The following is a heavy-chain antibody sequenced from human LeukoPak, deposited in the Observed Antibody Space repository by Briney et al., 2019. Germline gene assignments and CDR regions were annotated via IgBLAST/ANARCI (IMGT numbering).Heavy chain of an antibody. CDR1: GFIFSTYW. Sequence: GGPLRLSCAASGFIFSTYWMTWVRQAPGKGLEWVATIKYDGNEKYYVDSVRGRFTISRDNAKNSLYLQMNSLTAEDTAVFYCVRESFSRGDFNWGQGTLVSVSS. CDR3: VRESFSRGDFN. V-gene: IGHV3-7*01. D-gene: IGHD7-27*01. CDR2: IKYDGNEK. J-gene: IGHJ4*02.